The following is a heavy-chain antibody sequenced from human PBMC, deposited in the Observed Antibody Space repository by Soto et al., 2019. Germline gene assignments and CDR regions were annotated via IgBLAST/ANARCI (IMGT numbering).Heavy chain of an antibody. D-gene: IGHD4-17*01. CDR3: ARLYGDYGVSDD. CDR1: GFTFSSYS. Sequence: EVQLVESGGGLVKPGGSLRLSCAASGFTFSSYSMNWVRQAPGKGLEWVSSISSSSSYIYYADSVKGRFTISRDNAKNSLYLQMNSLRAEDTAVYYCARLYGDYGVSDDWGQGTLVTVSS. J-gene: IGHJ4*02. V-gene: IGHV3-21*01. CDR2: ISSSSSYI.